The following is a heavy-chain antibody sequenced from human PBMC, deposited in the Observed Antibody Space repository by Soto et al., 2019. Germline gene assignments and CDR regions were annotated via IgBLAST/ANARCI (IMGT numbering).Heavy chain of an antibody. CDR1: GGSMSSNY. CDR3: ARGGSYGDFFDY. V-gene: IGHV4-59*01. J-gene: IGHJ4*02. CDR2: IYYTGST. Sequence: LSLTCTVSGGSMSSNYWTWIRQSPGKGLEWIGYIYYTGSTKYNPSLQSRVTISLDTSKNQFSLRLTSVTSADTAVYYCARGGSYGDFFDYWGQGAQVTVSS. D-gene: IGHD4-17*01.